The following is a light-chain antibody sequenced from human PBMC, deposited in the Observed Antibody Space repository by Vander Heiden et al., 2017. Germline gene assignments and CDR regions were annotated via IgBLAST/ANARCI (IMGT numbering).Light chain of an antibody. CDR3: LQGRSWPLT. CDR2: DAS. CDR1: QSVSSS. V-gene: IGKV3-11*01. J-gene: IGKJ4*01. Sequence: DIVLTQSPPTLSLSPGKRATLSCRASQSVSSSLVWYQQKPGQAPRLLIYDASNSATGIPARFTGTGSGTDFTLTMGSLEPEDFAVFYCLQGRSWPLTFGGGTKVGIK.